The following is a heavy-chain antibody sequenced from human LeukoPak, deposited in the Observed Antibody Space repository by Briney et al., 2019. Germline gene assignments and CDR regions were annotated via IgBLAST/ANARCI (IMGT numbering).Heavy chain of an antibody. CDR2: ISSDASIT. J-gene: IGHJ4*02. D-gene: IGHD3-22*01. Sequence: GRSLRLSCAASGFTFSSYAMTWVRQDPGKGLVWVSRISSDASITSYADSVKGRFTISRDNSKNTLYLQMNSLRAEDTAVYYCAKVWKYYYDSSGYFVDWGQGTLVTVSS. CDR3: AKVWKYYYDSSGYFVD. V-gene: IGHV3-23*01. CDR1: GFTFSSYA.